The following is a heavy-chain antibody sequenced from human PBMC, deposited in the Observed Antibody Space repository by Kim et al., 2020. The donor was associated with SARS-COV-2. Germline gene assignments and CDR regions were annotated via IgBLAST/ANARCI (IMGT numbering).Heavy chain of an antibody. Sequence: ASVKVSCKTFAYTFIDYYIHWVRQAPGQGLEWMGRINPKSGVTKYPQKFQGRVTMTRDTSIGTAYMEVSSLRSDDTAVYYCARAADFGLGTYNYGMDVWGQGTTVTVSS. CDR3: ARAADFGLGTYNYGMDV. CDR1: AYTFIDYY. CDR2: INPKSGVT. V-gene: IGHV1-2*06. D-gene: IGHD3-10*01. J-gene: IGHJ6*02.